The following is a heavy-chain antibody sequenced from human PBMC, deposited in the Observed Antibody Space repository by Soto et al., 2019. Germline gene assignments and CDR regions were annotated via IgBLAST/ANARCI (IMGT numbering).Heavy chain of an antibody. J-gene: IGHJ5*02. V-gene: IGHV1-8*01. CDR3: ARGPLYYDFWSGYYSWFDP. D-gene: IGHD3-3*01. CDR1: GYTFTSYD. Sequence: ASVKVSCKASGYTFTSYDINWVRQATGQGLERMGWMNPNSGNTGYAQKFQGRVTMTRNTSISTAYMELSSLRSEDTAVYYCARGPLYYDFWSGYYSWFDPWGQGTLVTVSS. CDR2: MNPNSGNT.